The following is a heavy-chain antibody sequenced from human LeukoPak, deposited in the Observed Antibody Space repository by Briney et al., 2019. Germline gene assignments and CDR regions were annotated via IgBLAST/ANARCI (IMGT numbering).Heavy chain of an antibody. D-gene: IGHD2-2*02. CDR1: GFTFSSYA. CDR3: AKEGCSSTSCYIPFDY. V-gene: IGHV3-23*01. CDR2: IRVSGST. J-gene: IGHJ4*02. Sequence: GGSLRLSCTTSGFTFSSYALSWVRQAPGKGLEWVSGIRVSGSTHYPDSVTGRFTISRDNSKNTLYLQMNSLRAEDTAVYYCAKEGCSSTSCYIPFDYWGQGTLVTVSS.